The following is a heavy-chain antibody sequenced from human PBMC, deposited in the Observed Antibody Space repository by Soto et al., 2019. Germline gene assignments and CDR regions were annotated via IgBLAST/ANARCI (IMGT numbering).Heavy chain of an antibody. V-gene: IGHV4-31*03. Sequence: QVQLQESGPGLVKSSQTLSLTCTVSGGSISSGGSYWSWIRQRPGKVLEWIGYIFYSDSFYYTPSLKGRVVILADTSKNQFTLKLSSVTDADTAVYYCARAPETPPIFGVVRPYFFAFWGQGTLVTVSS. CDR2: IFYSDSF. D-gene: IGHD3-3*01. J-gene: IGHJ4*02. CDR1: GGSISSGGSY. CDR3: ARAPETPPIFGVVRPYFFAF.